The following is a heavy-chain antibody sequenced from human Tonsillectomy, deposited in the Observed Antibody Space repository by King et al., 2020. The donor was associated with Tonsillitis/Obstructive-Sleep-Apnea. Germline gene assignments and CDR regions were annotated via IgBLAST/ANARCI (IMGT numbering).Heavy chain of an antibody. V-gene: IGHV3-7*03. CDR1: GFTFSSFW. CDR2: IKEDGSEK. J-gene: IGHJ3*02. CDR3: ARVLDYYDSSGYRPFDI. D-gene: IGHD3-22*01. Sequence: VQLVESGGGLVQPGGSPRLSCAASGFTFSSFWMSWVRKAPGKGLEWVANIKEDGSEKYYVDSVKGRFTISRDNAKNSLYLQMNSLRAEDTAVYYCARVLDYYDSSGYRPFDIWGQGTMVTVSS.